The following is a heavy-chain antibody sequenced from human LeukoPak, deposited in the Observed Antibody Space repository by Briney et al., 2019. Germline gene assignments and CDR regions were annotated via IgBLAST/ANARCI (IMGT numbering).Heavy chain of an antibody. CDR2: INHSGST. J-gene: IGHJ3*02. Sequence: SETLSLTCAVYGGSFSGYYWSWIRQPPGKGLEWIGEINHSGSTNYNPSLKSRVTISVDTSKNQFSLKLSSVTAADTAVYYCAREVLDDYVWGSYRPTAAFDIWGQGTMVTVSS. CDR3: AREVLDDYVWGSYRPTAAFDI. V-gene: IGHV4-34*01. D-gene: IGHD3-16*02. CDR1: GGSFSGYY.